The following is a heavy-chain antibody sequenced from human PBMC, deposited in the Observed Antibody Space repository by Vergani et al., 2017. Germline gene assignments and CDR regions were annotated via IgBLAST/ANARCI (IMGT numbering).Heavy chain of an antibody. J-gene: IGHJ6*02. V-gene: IGHV7-4-1*02. D-gene: IGHD2-2*01. CDR3: ARVYCSSTSCYADYYYYGMDV. CDR2: INTNTGNP. Sequence: QVQLVQSGAEVKKPGASVKVSCKASGYTFTSYYMHWVRQAPGQGLEWMGWINTNTGNPTYAQGFTGRFVFSLDTSVSTAYLQISSLKAEDTAVYYCARVYCSSTSCYADYYYYGMDVWGQGTTVTVSS. CDR1: GYTFTSYY.